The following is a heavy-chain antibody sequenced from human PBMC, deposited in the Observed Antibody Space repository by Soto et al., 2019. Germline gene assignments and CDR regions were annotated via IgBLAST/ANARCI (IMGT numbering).Heavy chain of an antibody. J-gene: IGHJ6*02. CDR1: GGTFSSYT. Sequence: QVQLVQSGAEVKKPGSSVKVSCKASGGTFSSYTISWVRQAPGQGLEWMGRIIPILGIANYAQKFQGRVTITADKSTSTAYMELSSLRSEDTAVYYCAKEILGATHGMDVWGQGTTVTVSS. CDR3: AKEILGATHGMDV. CDR2: IIPILGIA. D-gene: IGHD1-26*01. V-gene: IGHV1-69*02.